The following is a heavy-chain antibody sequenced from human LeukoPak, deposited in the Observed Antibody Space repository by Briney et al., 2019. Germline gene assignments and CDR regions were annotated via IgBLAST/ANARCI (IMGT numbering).Heavy chain of an antibody. V-gene: IGHV1-69*06. CDR3: ARRPHSSGSLLT. J-gene: IGHJ5*02. CDR1: GYTFTGYY. D-gene: IGHD6-19*01. CDR2: IIPIFGTA. Sequence: ASVKVSCKASGYTFTGYYMHWVRQAPGQGLEWMGGIIPIFGTANYAQKFQGRVTITADKSTSTAYMELSSLRSEDTAVYYCARRPHSSGSLLTWGQGTLVTVSS.